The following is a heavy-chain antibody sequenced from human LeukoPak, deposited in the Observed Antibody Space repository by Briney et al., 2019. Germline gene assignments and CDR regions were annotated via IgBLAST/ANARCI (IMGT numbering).Heavy chain of an antibody. CDR3: ARFPCSCTSCYGYYYYYYMDV. Sequence: GGSLRLSCAASGFTFSSYGMHWVRQAPGKGLEWVAFIRYDGSNKYYADSVKGRFTISRDNAKNSLYLQMNSLRAEDTAVYYCARFPCSCTSCYGYYYYYYMDVWGKGTTVTVSS. CDR1: GFTFSSYG. D-gene: IGHD2-2*01. V-gene: IGHV3-30*02. CDR2: IRYDGSNK. J-gene: IGHJ6*03.